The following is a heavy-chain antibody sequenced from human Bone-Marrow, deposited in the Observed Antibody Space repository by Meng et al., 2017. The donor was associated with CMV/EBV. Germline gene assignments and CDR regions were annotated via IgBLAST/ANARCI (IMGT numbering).Heavy chain of an antibody. V-gene: IGHV1-2*02. CDR1: GYTFTGYY. CDR3: ARDDSGSYYGTFDH. Sequence: ASVKVSCKASGYTFTGYYIHWVRQAPGQGLEWVGWINPESGETNYARQFQGRVTMTRDTSISTVFMELRRVRLDDTAVFYCARDDSGSYYGTFDHWGQGSLVTGYS. D-gene: IGHD1-26*01. J-gene: IGHJ4*02. CDR2: INPESGET.